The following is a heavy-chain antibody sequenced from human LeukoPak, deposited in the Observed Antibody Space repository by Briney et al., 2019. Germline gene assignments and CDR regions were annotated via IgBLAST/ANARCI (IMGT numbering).Heavy chain of an antibody. CDR2: MNAGNGNT. CDR1: GFIFTDYA. V-gene: IGHV1-3*01. J-gene: IGHJ6*03. D-gene: IGHD2-15*01. CDR3: ARGRGTSGSDRDFYYYYYMDV. Sequence: PVASVKVSCKASGFIFTDYAIHWLRQAPGQRPEWMGWMNAGNGNTKYSQKFQGRITLIRDTSAATAYMELSSLRHDDLAVYYCARGRGTSGSDRDFYYYYYMDVWGKGTTVTVSS.